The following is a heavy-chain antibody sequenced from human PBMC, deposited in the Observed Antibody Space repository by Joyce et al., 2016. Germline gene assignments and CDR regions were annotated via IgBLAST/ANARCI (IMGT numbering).Heavy chain of an antibody. J-gene: IGHJ3*02. CDR1: GGNFYAYT. Sequence: VQLVQSGAEVKKHGSSVKVSCKVSGGNFYAYTIPGVRQAPGQGLEWMGRIITIVGVGNYARKCRGRAALTADKSTATAYLEVNSLRLDDTAMFFCTRGRIDYSKTFNAYDIWGQGTMVTVSS. CDR2: IITIVGVG. CDR3: TRGRIDYSKTFNAYDI. D-gene: IGHD2-21*01. V-gene: IGHV1-69*04.